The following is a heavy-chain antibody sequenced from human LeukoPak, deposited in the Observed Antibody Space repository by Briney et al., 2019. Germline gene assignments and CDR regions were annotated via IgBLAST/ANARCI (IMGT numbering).Heavy chain of an antibody. D-gene: IGHD3-22*01. Sequence: SETLSSTCAVYGGSFSGYYWSWIRQPPGKGLEWIGEINHSGSTNYNQSLKSRVTISVDTSKNQFSLKLSSVTAADTAVYYCARGPDYYDSSCYYSYFDYWGQGTLVTVSS. CDR3: ARGPDYYDSSCYYSYFDY. V-gene: IGHV4-34*01. CDR2: INHSGST. J-gene: IGHJ4*02. CDR1: GGSFSGYY.